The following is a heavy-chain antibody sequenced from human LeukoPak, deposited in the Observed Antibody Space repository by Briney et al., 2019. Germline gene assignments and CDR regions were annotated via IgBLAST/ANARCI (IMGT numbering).Heavy chain of an antibody. CDR3: AKRVPYSSSSVYFDY. CDR2: ISDSGRDT. Sequence: PGGSLRLSCEASGFTFNSYEMNWVRQAPGKGLEWVSAISDSGRDTYYADSVKGRFTISRDNSKNTLYLQMNSLRAEDAAVYYCAKRVPYSSSSVYFDYWGQGTLVTVSS. D-gene: IGHD6-6*01. CDR1: GFTFNSYE. V-gene: IGHV3-23*01. J-gene: IGHJ4*02.